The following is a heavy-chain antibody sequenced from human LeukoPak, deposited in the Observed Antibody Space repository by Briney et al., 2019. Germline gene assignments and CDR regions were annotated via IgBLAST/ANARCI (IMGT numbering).Heavy chain of an antibody. V-gene: IGHV3-74*01. CDR2: INSGGSST. CDR3: ASPGATSKFDY. CDR1: GFTFSSNW. J-gene: IGHJ4*02. Sequence: GGSLRLSCVASGFTFSSNWMHWGRQAPGKGLVWVSRINSGGSSTSYADSVKGRFTISRDNAKNTLYLQMNSLRAEDTAVYFCASPGATSKFDYWGQGTQVTVSS. D-gene: IGHD1-26*01.